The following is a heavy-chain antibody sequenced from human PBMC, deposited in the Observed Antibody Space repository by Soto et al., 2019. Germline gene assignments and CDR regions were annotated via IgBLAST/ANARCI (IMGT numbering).Heavy chain of an antibody. D-gene: IGHD3-3*01. V-gene: IGHV3-7*03. CDR2: IKHDGTEK. Sequence: EVQLVESGGGLVQPGGSLRLSCAASGFTFSNYWMSWVRQAPGQGLEWVANIKHDGTEKYYVDSVKGRFTISRDNAKNSLYLQMNSLRAEDTAVYYCARARDFWSTYFDSCGQGTLVTVSS. CDR1: GFTFSNYW. J-gene: IGHJ4*02. CDR3: ARARDFWSTYFDS.